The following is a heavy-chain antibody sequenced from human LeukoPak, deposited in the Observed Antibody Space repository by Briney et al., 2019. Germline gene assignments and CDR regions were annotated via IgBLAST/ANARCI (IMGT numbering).Heavy chain of an antibody. V-gene: IGHV4-38-2*02. J-gene: IGHJ4*02. CDR2: VLHSGSS. CDR3: ARDFFKYGSGSFHDY. D-gene: IGHD3-10*01. CDR1: GFSISADFY. Sequence: SETLSLTCSVSGFSISADFYWGWIRQSPGQGLEWIGSVLHSGSSHYNPSLKSRVTMAIDTSKNQVSLNLRSVTAADSAIYYCARDFFKYGSGSFHDYWGQGTLVTVSS.